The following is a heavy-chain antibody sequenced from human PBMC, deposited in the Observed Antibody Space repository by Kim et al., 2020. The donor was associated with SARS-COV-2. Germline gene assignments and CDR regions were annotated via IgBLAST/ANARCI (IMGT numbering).Heavy chain of an antibody. CDR3: AKAYCSSTSCPKYYYYYGMDV. CDR1: GFTFDDYA. V-gene: IGHV3-43*02. CDR2: ISGDGGST. D-gene: IGHD2-2*01. Sequence: GGSLRLSCAASGFTFDDYAMHWVRQAPGKGLEWVSLISGDGGSTYYADSVKGRFTISRDNSKNSLYLQMNSLRTEDTALYYCAKAYCSSTSCPKYYYYYGMDVWGQGTTVTVSS. J-gene: IGHJ6*02.